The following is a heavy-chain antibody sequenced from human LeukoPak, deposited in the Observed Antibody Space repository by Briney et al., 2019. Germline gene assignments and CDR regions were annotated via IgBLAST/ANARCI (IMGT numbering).Heavy chain of an antibody. CDR2: ISYDGSNK. D-gene: IGHD5-18*01. V-gene: IGHV3-30*18. Sequence: GGSLRLSCAASGFTFSSYGMHWVRQAPGKGLEWVAVISYDGSNKYYADSVKGRSTISRDNSKNTLYLQMNSLRAEDTAVYYCAKDQDSYGYDYWGQGTLVTVSS. CDR1: GFTFSSYG. CDR3: AKDQDSYGYDY. J-gene: IGHJ4*02.